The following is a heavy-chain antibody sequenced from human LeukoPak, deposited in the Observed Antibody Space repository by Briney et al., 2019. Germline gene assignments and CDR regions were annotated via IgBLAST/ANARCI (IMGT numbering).Heavy chain of an antibody. J-gene: IGHJ6*02. CDR1: GGSISSYY. D-gene: IGHD3-3*01. V-gene: IGHV4-59*01. Sequence: SETLSLTCTVSGGSISSYYWSWIRQPPGKGLEWIGYIYYSGSTNYNPSLKSRVTISVDTSKNQFSLKLSSVTAADTAVYYCARRADYDSPLRGYYYGMDVWGQGTTVTVSS. CDR2: IYYSGST. CDR3: ARRADYDSPLRGYYYGMDV.